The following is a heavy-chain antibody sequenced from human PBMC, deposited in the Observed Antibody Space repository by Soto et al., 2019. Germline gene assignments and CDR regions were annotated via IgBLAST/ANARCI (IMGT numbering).Heavy chain of an antibody. J-gene: IGHJ6*02. D-gene: IGHD3-10*01. Sequence: QVQLQQSGPGLVKPSGTLSLTCTVSGGSISIYYWSWIRQPPGKGLAWLGYINYNGDSTSYNPSLKSRVTMLVDTSHNQLSRALTAVTAADTAVYYCARHQEVRGVIIPYHYYGMDVWGQGTTVTVSS. CDR2: INYNGDST. CDR3: ARHQEVRGVIIPYHYYGMDV. CDR1: GGSISIYY. V-gene: IGHV4-59*08.